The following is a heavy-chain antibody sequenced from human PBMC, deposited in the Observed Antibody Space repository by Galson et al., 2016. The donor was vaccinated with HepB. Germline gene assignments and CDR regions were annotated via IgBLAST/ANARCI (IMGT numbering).Heavy chain of an antibody. Sequence: SVKVSCKASGYTFTYRYLHWVRRAPGQALEWMGWITPFNGNSNYTQTFQDRITITRDRSMSTAYMELNSLRSEDTAMDYCASARSGYLYYFDFWGQGTLVTVSS. CDR1: GYTFTYRY. CDR2: ITPFNGNS. V-gene: IGHV1-45*02. CDR3: ASARSGYLYYFDF. D-gene: IGHD6-13*01. J-gene: IGHJ4*02.